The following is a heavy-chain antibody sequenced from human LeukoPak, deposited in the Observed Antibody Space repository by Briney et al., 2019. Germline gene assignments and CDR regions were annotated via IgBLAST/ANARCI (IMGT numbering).Heavy chain of an antibody. J-gene: IGHJ3*02. D-gene: IGHD3-22*01. CDR1: GGSISSGGYS. CDR3: ARGGAMIVDFGAFDI. V-gene: IGHV4-31*03. Sequence: SQTLSLTCTVSGGSISSGGYSWSWIRQHPGKGLEWIGYIYYSGSTYYNPSLKSRVTISVDTSKNQFSLKLSSVTAADTAVYYCARGGAMIVDFGAFDIWGQGTMVTVSS. CDR2: IYYSGST.